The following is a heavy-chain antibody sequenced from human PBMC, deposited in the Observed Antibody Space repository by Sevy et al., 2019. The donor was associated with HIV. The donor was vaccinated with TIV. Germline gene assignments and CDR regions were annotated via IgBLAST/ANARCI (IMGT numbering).Heavy chain of an antibody. CDR1: GFIFKSYG. Sequence: GGSLRLSCAASGFIFKSYGMHWVRQAPGKGLEWVTFIRNDGSTKYYADSVRGRFTASRDNSKNNLYRQMNSLRPEDTAGYYCVKVPHPAVTTSYALDVWGQGTTVTVSS. D-gene: IGHD4-17*01. V-gene: IGHV3-30*02. CDR2: IRNDGSTK. J-gene: IGHJ6*02. CDR3: VKVPHPAVTTSYALDV.